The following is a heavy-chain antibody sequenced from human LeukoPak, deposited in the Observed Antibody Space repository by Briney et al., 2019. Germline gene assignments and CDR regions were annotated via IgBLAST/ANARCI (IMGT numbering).Heavy chain of an antibody. CDR3: ARDFRRPTYYYDSSGYYSFDY. Sequence: PSETLSLTCTVSGDSINSYQWTWIRQPPGKGLEWIGSIYYSGSTYYNPSLKSRVTISVDTSKNQFSLKLSSVTAADTAVYYCARDFRRPTYYYDSSGYYSFDYWGQGTLVTVSS. D-gene: IGHD3-22*01. CDR1: GDSINSYQ. J-gene: IGHJ4*02. V-gene: IGHV4-59*12. CDR2: IYYSGST.